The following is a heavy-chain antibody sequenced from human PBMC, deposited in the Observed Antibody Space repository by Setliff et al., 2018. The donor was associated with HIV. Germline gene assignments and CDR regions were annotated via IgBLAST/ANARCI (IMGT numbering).Heavy chain of an antibody. Sequence: SETLSLTCTVSGDSIITYYWTWIRQPPGKGLEWNGYIHHSGSSDYTPSLRSRVTMSVDTAKNQFSLKLTSLTAADTAVYYCARENDYSNYRRLDSWGQGILVTVSS. CDR3: ARENDYSNYRRLDS. CDR1: GDSIITYY. V-gene: IGHV4-4*08. J-gene: IGHJ4*02. D-gene: IGHD4-4*01. CDR2: IHHSGSS.